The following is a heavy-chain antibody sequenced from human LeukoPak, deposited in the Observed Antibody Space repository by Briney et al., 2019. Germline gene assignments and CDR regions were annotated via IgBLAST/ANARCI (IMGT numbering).Heavy chain of an antibody. CDR3: ARDLVVPAALFYYYYGMDV. CDR2: ISAYNGNT. J-gene: IGHJ6*02. Sequence: ASVKVSCKASGYTFTSYGISWVRQAPGQGLEWMGWISAYNGNTNYAQKLQGRVTMTTDTSTSTAYMELRSLRSDDTAVYYCARDLVVPAALFYYYYGMDVWGQGTTVTVSS. D-gene: IGHD2-2*01. V-gene: IGHV1-18*01. CDR1: GYTFTSYG.